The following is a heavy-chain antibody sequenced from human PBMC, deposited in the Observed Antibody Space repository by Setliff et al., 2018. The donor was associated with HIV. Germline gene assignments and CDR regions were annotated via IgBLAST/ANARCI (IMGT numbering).Heavy chain of an antibody. D-gene: IGHD3-10*01. CDR1: GYSIRSSYW. Sequence: TSETLSLTCAVSGYSIRSSYWWGWIRQSPGKGLEWIGNIGNIYNGVSTYYNPSLKSRVTMSVDTSKNQFSLKLSSVTAVDTAVYYCARTALWFDEADWYFDLWGRGALVTVSS. V-gene: IGHV4-28*01. CDR2: IGNIYNGVST. J-gene: IGHJ2*01. CDR3: ARTALWFDEADWYFDL.